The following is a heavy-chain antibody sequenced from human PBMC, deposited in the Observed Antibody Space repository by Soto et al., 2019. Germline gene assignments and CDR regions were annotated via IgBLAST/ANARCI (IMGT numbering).Heavy chain of an antibody. D-gene: IGHD4-17*01. CDR2: IYYTGST. CDR3: TRVGGYYGDYPNFDY. J-gene: IGHJ4*02. V-gene: IGHV4-59*01. CDR1: GSSISPFY. Sequence: SETLSLTCTVPGSSISPFYWSWIRQPPGKGLEWIGYIYYTGSTNYNPSLKSRVTLSLGTSRNQLSLKLSSVTAADTAVYYCTRVGGYYGDYPNFDYWGPGTLVTVSS.